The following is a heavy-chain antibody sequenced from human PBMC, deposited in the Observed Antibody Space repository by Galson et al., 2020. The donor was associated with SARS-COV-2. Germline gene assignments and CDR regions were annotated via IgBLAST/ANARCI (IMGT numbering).Heavy chain of an antibody. D-gene: IGHD6-13*01. J-gene: IGHJ3*01. CDR2: ISGYNANT. V-gene: IGHV1-18*01. CDR1: GYAFNNKG. Sequence: ASVKVSCKASGYAFNNKGISWVRQAPGRGLEWMGWISGYNANTKYAENFQGRVMLTTDASTTTAYMELRSLRSDDSAIYYCAREPRVSGSGYGGEKGWESGGQGTRGTVSS. CDR3: AREPRVSGSGYGGEKGWES.